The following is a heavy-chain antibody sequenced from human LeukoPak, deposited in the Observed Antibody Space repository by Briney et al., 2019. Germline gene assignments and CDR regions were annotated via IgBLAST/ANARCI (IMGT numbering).Heavy chain of an antibody. D-gene: IGHD3-22*01. CDR3: VRDYYDSTGLGWYYFDY. V-gene: IGHV3-7*01. CDR2: IKEDGSEK. CDR1: GFMFSSYW. J-gene: IGHJ4*02. Sequence: GGSLRLSCAASGFMFSSYWMSWVRQAPGKGLEWVANIKEDGSEKYYVDSVEGRFTISKDNAKNSLYLQMNSLRADDTAVYYCVRDYYDSTGLGWYYFDYWGQGTLVTVSS.